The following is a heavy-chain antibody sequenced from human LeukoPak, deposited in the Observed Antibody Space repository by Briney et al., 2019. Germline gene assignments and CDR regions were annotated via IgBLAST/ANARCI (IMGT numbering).Heavy chain of an antibody. CDR1: GFTFSSYA. J-gene: IGHJ4*02. V-gene: IGHV3-64*01. CDR3: ARGPLWRYFDY. Sequence: GGSLRLSCAASGFTFSSYAMHWVRQAPGKGLEYVSAISSNGGSTYYANSVKGRFTISRDNSKNTLYLQMGSLRAEDMAVYYCARGPLWRYFDYWGQGTLVTVS. D-gene: IGHD1-1*01. CDR2: ISSNGGST.